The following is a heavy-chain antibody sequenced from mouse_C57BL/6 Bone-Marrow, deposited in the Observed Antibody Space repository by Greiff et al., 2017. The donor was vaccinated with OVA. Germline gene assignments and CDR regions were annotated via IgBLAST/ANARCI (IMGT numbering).Heavy chain of an antibody. CDR1: GYSFTSYY. D-gene: IGHD1-1*01. CDR3: ARDYYPLWYAMDY. CDR2: IYPGSGNT. J-gene: IGHJ4*01. V-gene: IGHV1-66*01. Sequence: VMLVESGPELVKPGASVKISCKASGYSFTSYYIHWVKQRPGQGLEWIGWIYPGSGNTKYNEKFKGKATLTADTSSSTAYMQLSSLTSEDSAVYYCARDYYPLWYAMDYWGQGTSVTVSS.